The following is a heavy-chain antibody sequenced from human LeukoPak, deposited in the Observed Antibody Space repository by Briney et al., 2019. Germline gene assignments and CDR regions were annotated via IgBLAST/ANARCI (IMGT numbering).Heavy chain of an antibody. J-gene: IGHJ3*02. D-gene: IGHD1-26*01. CDR2: ISSSSSTI. CDR3: ARGSGRAFDI. CDR1: GFPFKSYS. Sequence: GSLELSWAAPGFPFKSYSINWGRPAPGEGLEWVSYISSSSSTIYYADSVKGRFTISRDNSKNTLYLQMNSLRAEDTAVYYCARGSGRAFDIWGQGTMVTVSS. V-gene: IGHV3-48*01.